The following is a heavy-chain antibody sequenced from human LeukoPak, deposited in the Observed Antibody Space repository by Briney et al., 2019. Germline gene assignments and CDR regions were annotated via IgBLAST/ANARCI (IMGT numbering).Heavy chain of an antibody. Sequence: SETLSLTCTVSGGSISSYDWSWIRQPPGKGLEWIGYIYYSGSTNYNPSLKSRVTISVDTSKNQFSPKLSSVTAADTAVYYCARGAPATAHGGFDYWGQGTLVTVSS. V-gene: IGHV4-59*01. CDR3: ARGAPATAHGGFDY. CDR1: GGSISSYD. J-gene: IGHJ4*02. CDR2: IYYSGST. D-gene: IGHD2-2*01.